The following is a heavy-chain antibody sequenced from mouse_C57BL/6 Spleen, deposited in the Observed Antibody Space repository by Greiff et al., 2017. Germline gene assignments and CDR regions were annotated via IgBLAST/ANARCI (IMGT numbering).Heavy chain of an antibody. CDR3: ARKEGYYGSSYGY. D-gene: IGHD1-1*01. V-gene: IGHV1-55*01. CDR1: GYTFTSYW. CDR2: IYPGSGST. Sequence: QVQLQQPGAELVKPGASVKMSCKASGYTFTSYWITWVKQRPGQGLAWIGDIYPGSGSTNYSEKFKSKATLTVDTSSSTAYMQLSSLTSEDSAVYYCARKEGYYGSSYGYWGQGTTLTVSS. J-gene: IGHJ2*01.